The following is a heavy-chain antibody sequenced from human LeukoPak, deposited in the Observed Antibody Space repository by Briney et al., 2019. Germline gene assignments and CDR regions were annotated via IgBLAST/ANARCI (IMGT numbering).Heavy chain of an antibody. CDR2: IYYSGST. CDR3: ARGASNKGDSYKWFDP. J-gene: IGHJ5*02. D-gene: IGHD3-16*01. CDR1: GGSISSGGYF. V-gene: IGHV4-30-4*08. Sequence: PSETLSLTCTVSGGSISSGGYFWSWVRQPRGKGLEWIGYIYYSGSTYYNPSLKSRVTMSVDTSKNQFSLKLTSVIAADTAVYYCARGASNKGDSYKWFDPWGQGTLVTVSS.